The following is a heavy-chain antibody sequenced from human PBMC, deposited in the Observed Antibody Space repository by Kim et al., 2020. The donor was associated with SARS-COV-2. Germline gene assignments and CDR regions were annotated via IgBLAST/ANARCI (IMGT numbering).Heavy chain of an antibody. V-gene: IGHV4-59*01. J-gene: IGHJ4*02. CDR1: GGSIINYY. D-gene: IGHD1-26*01. CDR2: IYYSGST. Sequence: SETLSLTCTVSGGSIINYYWSWFRQPPGKGLEWIGYIYYSGSTNYNPSLKSRITMSVDTSKNQFSLKLTSVTAADTAVYFCARGGSYYDYWGQGSLVTVS. CDR3: ARGGSYYDY.